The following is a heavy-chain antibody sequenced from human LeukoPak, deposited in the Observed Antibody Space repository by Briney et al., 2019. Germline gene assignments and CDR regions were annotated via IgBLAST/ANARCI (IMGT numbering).Heavy chain of an antibody. V-gene: IGHV3-30*18. D-gene: IGHD6-13*01. CDR3: AKDLRFREQLAIDY. J-gene: IGHJ4*02. Sequence: GGSLRLSCAASGFTFSNYDMNWVRQAPGKGLEWVAVISYDGSNKYYADSVKGRFTISRDNSKNTLYLQMNSLRAEDTAVYYCAKDLRFREQLAIDYWGQGTLVTVSS. CDR1: GFTFSNYD. CDR2: ISYDGSNK.